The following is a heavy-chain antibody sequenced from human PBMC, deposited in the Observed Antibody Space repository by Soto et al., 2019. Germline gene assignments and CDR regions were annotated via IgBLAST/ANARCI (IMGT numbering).Heavy chain of an antibody. D-gene: IGHD5-18*01. CDR1: GFTVSSNY. J-gene: IGHJ4*02. V-gene: IGHV3-66*04. CDR2: IYSGGSA. CDR3: AIHGYSDGGGYFDY. Sequence: GSLRLSCAASGFTVSSNYMSWVRQAPGKGLEWVSVIYSGGSAYYADSAKGRFTISRDNSKNTLYLQMNSLRAEDTAVYYCAIHGYSDGGGYFDYSGQGTLVPVSS.